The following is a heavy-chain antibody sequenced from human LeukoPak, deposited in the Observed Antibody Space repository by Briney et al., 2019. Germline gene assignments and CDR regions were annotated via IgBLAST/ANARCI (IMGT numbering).Heavy chain of an antibody. D-gene: IGHD5-18*01. CDR3: ARSGPVASYHYFMDV. CDR1: GGSVSSSRYY. V-gene: IGHV4-39*01. Sequence: SETLSLTCAVSGGSVSSSRYYWGWIRQPPGKGLEWIGSIYYSGSTKYNTSLMSRVTISVDTSNNQFSLNLTSVTAADAAVYYCARSGPVASYHYFMDVWGKGTAVTVSS. J-gene: IGHJ6*03. CDR2: IYYSGST.